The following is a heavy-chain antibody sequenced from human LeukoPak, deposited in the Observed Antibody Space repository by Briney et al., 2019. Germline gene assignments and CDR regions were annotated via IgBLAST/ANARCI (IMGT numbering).Heavy chain of an antibody. Sequence: PSETLSLTCTVSGGSISSGDYYWSWIRQPPGKGLEWIGYIYYSGSTYYNPSLKSRVTISVDTSKNQFSLKLSSVTAADTAVYYCARVDLTDILAFDYWGQGTLVTVSS. CDR1: GGSISSGDYY. D-gene: IGHD3-9*01. CDR2: IYYSGST. V-gene: IGHV4-30-4*01. CDR3: ARVDLTDILAFDY. J-gene: IGHJ4*02.